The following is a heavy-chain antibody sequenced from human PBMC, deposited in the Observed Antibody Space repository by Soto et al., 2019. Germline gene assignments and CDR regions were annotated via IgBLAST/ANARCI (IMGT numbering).Heavy chain of an antibody. Sequence: GGSLRLSCAASGFTFSSYAMHWVRQAPGKGLEWVAVISYDGSNKYYADSVKGRFTISRDNSKNTLYLQMNSLRAEDTAVYYCAREPSSRGGGFDYWGQGTLVTVSS. V-gene: IGHV3-30*04. D-gene: IGHD1-26*01. CDR3: AREPSSRGGGFDY. CDR1: GFTFSSYA. CDR2: ISYDGSNK. J-gene: IGHJ4*02.